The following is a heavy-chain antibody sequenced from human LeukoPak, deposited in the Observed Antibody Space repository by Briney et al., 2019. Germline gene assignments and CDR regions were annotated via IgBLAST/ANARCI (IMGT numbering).Heavy chain of an antibody. Sequence: GGSLRLSCAASGFTFSDYYMSWIRQAPGKGLEWVSYISSSSSYTNYADSVKGRFTISRDNAKSSLYLQMNSLRAEDTAVYYCARVIAVAGAFDYWGQGTLVTVSS. CDR1: GFTFSDYY. CDR3: ARVIAVAGAFDY. V-gene: IGHV3-11*06. CDR2: ISSSSSYT. D-gene: IGHD6-19*01. J-gene: IGHJ4*02.